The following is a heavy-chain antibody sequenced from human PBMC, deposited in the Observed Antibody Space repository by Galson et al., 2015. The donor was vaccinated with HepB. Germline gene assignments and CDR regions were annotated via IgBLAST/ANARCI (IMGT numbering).Heavy chain of an antibody. CDR1: GFTFSSYA. D-gene: IGHD6-6*01. CDR2: ISYDGSNK. J-gene: IGHJ4*02. CDR3: ARDRGSSSPLLDY. V-gene: IGHV3-30*04. Sequence: SLRLSCAASGFTFSSYAMHWVRQAPGKGLEWVADISYDGSNKYYADSVEGRFTISRDNSKNTLYLQMNSLRAEDTAVYYCARDRGSSSPLLDYWGQGTLVTVSS.